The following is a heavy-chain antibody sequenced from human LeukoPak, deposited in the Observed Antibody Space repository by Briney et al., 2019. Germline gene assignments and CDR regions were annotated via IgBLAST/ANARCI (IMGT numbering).Heavy chain of an antibody. D-gene: IGHD3-10*01. V-gene: IGHV4-59*01. CDR2: IYYSGST. J-gene: IGHJ5*02. CDR1: GGSISSYY. CDR3: ARDPGYYGSGSLLGANWFDP. Sequence: AETLSLTCTVSGGSISSYYWSWIRQPPGKGLGWIGYIYYSGSTNYNPSLKSRVTISVDTSKNQFSLKLSSVTAADTAVYYCARDPGYYGSGSLLGANWFDPWGQGTLVTVSS.